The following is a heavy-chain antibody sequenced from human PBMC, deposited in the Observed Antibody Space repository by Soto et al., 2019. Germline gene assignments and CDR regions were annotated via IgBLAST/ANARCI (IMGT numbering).Heavy chain of an antibody. CDR1: GFSLTTSGVG. Sequence: QITLNESGPTQVKPRQTLTLTCTFSGFSLTTSGVGVGWIRQSPGKAPEWLALIYWDDDKRYSPSLKSRLTITTDTSKNQVVLTMADLYLADTATYYCAHRVLRTVFGLVTTTAIYFDFWGQGTPVAVSS. J-gene: IGHJ4*02. CDR3: AHRVLRTVFGLVTTTAIYFDF. CDR2: IYWDDDK. D-gene: IGHD3-3*01. V-gene: IGHV2-5*02.